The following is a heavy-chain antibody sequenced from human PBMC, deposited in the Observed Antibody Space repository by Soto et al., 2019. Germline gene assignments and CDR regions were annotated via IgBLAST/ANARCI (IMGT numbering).Heavy chain of an antibody. CDR2: IDYNGVT. D-gene: IGHD2-15*01. Sequence: SETLSLACTVSGGSIYRSGFDWAWLRQPPGRGLEWLGIIDYNGVTYSNPSPKTRFTISRHTSQHQLSLKSNHLTAGGAALYYYGKVLVGATGHNDPDSWGPGTLVTVSS. CDR3: GKVLVGATGHNDPDS. V-gene: IGHV4-39*01. J-gene: IGHJ5*01. CDR1: GGSIYRSGFD.